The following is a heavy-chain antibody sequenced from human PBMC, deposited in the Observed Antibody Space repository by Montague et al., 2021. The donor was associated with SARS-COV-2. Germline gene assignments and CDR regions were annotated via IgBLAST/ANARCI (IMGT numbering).Heavy chain of an antibody. CDR1: GGSLSTYY. Sequence: SETLSLTCTVSGGSLSTYYWSWIRQPPGKGLECIGYIYYTGNTNYNPSLKSRVTISVDTSKNQFSLKLGSVTAADTAVYYCARFFGPYYCGLDVWGQGTTVTVSS. D-gene: IGHD3-10*01. V-gene: IGHV4-59*13. CDR3: ARFFGPYYCGLDV. J-gene: IGHJ6*02. CDR2: IYYTGNT.